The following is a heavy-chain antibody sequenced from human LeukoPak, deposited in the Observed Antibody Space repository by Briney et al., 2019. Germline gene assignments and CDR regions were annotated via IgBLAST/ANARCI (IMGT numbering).Heavy chain of an antibody. V-gene: IGHV1-46*01. Sequence: ASVNVSCKASGYTFTSYYMYWVRQAPGQGLEWMGIINPSGGSTTYAQKFQGRVTVTRDTSTSTVYMELYSLRSEDTAVYYCARDSLYGMDVWGQGTTVTVSS. J-gene: IGHJ6*02. CDR1: GYTFTSYY. CDR2: INPSGGST. CDR3: ARDSLYGMDV.